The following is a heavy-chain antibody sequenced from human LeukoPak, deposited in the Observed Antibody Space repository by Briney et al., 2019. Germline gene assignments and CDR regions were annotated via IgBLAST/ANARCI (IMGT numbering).Heavy chain of an antibody. J-gene: IGHJ3*02. D-gene: IGHD2-15*01. V-gene: IGHV3-23*01. CDR3: AKDLCSGGSCLEAFDI. Sequence: GGSLRLSCAASGFTFSSYAMSWVRQVPGKGLEWVSAISGSGGSTYYADSVKGRFTISRDNSKNTLYLQMNSLRAEDTAVYYCAKDLCSGGSCLEAFDIWGQGTMVTVSS. CDR2: ISGSGGST. CDR1: GFTFSSYA.